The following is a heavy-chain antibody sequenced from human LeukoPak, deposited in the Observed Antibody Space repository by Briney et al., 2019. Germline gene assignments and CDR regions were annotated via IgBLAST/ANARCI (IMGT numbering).Heavy chain of an antibody. J-gene: IGHJ4*02. CDR2: ISYDGSNK. D-gene: IGHD6-6*01. Sequence: PGGSLRLSCAASGFTFSSYAMHWVRQAPGKGLEWVAVISYDGSNKYYADSVKGRFTISRDNSKNTLYLQMNSLRAEDTAVYYCARSTVDYSSWNYWGQGTLVTVSS. CDR3: ARSTVDYSSWNY. V-gene: IGHV3-30*04. CDR1: GFTFSSYA.